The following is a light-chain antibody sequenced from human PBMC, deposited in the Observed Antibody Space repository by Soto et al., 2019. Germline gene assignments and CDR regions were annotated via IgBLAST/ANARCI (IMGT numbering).Light chain of an antibody. CDR1: QSISNNF. J-gene: IGKJ1*01. CDR3: QQYGGSPPT. Sequence: EIVLTQSPGTLSLSPGESAALSCRASQSISNNFLAWYQRKPGQAPRLLIYGASYRATDIPYRFSGSGSGTDFTLTITRLGPDDVAVYYCQQYGGSPPTFGQGTTVEVK. V-gene: IGKV3-20*01. CDR2: GAS.